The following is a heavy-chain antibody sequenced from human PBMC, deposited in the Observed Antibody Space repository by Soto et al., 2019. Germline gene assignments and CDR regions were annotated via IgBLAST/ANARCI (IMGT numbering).Heavy chain of an antibody. V-gene: IGHV3-48*03. D-gene: IGHD5-18*01. CDR2: ISSSGSTI. Sequence: GGSLRLSCAASGFTFSSYEMNWVRQAPGKGLEWVSYISSSGSTIYYADSVNGRFTISRDNAKNSLYLQMNSLRAEDTAVYYCARDLRSLLRGYSYGPTDSYYYYYGMDVWGQGTTVTVSS. J-gene: IGHJ6*02. CDR1: GFTFSSYE. CDR3: ARDLRSLLRGYSYGPTDSYYYYYGMDV.